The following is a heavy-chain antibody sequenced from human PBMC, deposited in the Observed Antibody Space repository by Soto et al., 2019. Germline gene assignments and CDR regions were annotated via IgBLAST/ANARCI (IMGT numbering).Heavy chain of an antibody. D-gene: IGHD2-2*01. CDR1: GGSIISYY. CDR2: IYTSGST. V-gene: IGHV4-4*07. CDR3: ACFCCSDSCQDVFYC. Sequence: SETLSLTCTVSGGSIISYYWSWIRQPAGKGLEWIGRIYTSGSTNYNPSLKSRVTMSVDTSKNQFSLKLSSVTAADTAVYYCACFCCSDSCQDVFYCCAQRTLVPVSS. J-gene: IGHJ4*02.